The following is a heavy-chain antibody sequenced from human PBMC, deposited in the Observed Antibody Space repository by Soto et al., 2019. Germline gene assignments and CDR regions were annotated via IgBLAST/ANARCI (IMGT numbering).Heavy chain of an antibody. V-gene: IGHV1-24*01. J-gene: IGHJ4*02. D-gene: IGHD6-19*01. CDR2: FDPEDGET. Sequence: GASVKVSCKVSGYTLTELSMHWVRQAPGKGLEWMGGFDPEDGETIYAQKFQGRVTMTEDTSTDTAYMELSSLRSEDTAVYYCATLVGIYSSGWYSKIFDYWGQGTLVTVS. CDR3: ATLVGIYSSGWYSKIFDY. CDR1: GYTLTELS.